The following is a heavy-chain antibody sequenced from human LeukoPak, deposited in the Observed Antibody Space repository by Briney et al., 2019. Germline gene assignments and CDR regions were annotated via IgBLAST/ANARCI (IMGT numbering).Heavy chain of an antibody. CDR1: GFTFSNYG. V-gene: IGHV3-30*02. CDR2: VRSDGTEK. Sequence: GGSLRLSCAASGFTFSNYGMHWVRQAPGKGLEWVSFVRSDGTEKYYADTVRGRFTISRDNSKNTLYLQMNSLRAEDTAVYYCVNVAPASTSDAFDMWGRGTLVTVSS. J-gene: IGHJ3*02. D-gene: IGHD2-2*01. CDR3: VNVAPASTSDAFDM.